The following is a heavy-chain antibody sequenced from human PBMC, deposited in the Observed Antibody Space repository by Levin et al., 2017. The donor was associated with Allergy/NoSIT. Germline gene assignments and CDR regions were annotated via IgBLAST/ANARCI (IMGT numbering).Heavy chain of an antibody. J-gene: IGHJ3*02. D-gene: IGHD3-16*01. CDR2: VSYDGSDN. CDR1: GFTFSTYT. V-gene: IGHV3-30-3*01. Sequence: GGSLRLSCAASGFTFSTYTLHWVRQAPGKGLEWVAVVSYDGSDNFYADSVKGRFTISRDNSKTTLYLQMNNLSAEDTAVYYCARARGGTFDIWGQGTMVAVSS. CDR3: ARARGGTFDI.